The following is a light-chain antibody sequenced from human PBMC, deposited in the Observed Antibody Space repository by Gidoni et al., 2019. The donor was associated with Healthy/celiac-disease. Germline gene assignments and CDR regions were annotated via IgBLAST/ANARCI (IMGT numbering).Light chain of an antibody. CDR1: HDSSNY. J-gene: IGKJ4*01. V-gene: IGKV1-33*01. Sequence: DIQMTQSPSSLSASVGDRVTITCQASHDSSNYLHWYQQKPGKAPKLLIYDASNLETGVPSRFSGSGSGTDFTFTISSLQPEDIATYYCQQYDNLPLTFGGGTKVEIK. CDR3: QQYDNLPLT. CDR2: DAS.